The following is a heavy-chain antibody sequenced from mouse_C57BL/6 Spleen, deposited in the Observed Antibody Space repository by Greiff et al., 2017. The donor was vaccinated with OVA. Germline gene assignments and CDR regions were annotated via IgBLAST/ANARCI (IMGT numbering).Heavy chain of an antibody. V-gene: IGHV1-78*01. CDR3: ARGEYGEYFDY. Sequence: VKLQESDAELVKPGASVKISCKASGYTFTDHTIHWMKQRPEQGLEWIGYIYPRDGSTKYNEKFKGKATLTADESSSTAYMQLNSLTSEDAAVYFCARGEYGEYFDYWGQGTTLTVSS. D-gene: IGHD5-1*01. CDR1: GYTFTDHT. J-gene: IGHJ2*01. CDR2: IYPRDGST.